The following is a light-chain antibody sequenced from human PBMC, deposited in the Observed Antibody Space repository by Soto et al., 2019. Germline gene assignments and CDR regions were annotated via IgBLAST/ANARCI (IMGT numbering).Light chain of an antibody. J-gene: IGKJ2*01. Sequence: IVMTQSPDSLAVSLGERATINCKSSQSVLYSSNNKNYLAWYQQKPGKSPKLLIYWASTRESGVPDRFSCSRSAQYFTLTISSLQAEDVEVYYCQQYYSTPPYTFGQGTKLEIK. V-gene: IGKV4-1*01. CDR3: QQYYSTPPYT. CDR2: WAS. CDR1: QSVLYSSNNKNY.